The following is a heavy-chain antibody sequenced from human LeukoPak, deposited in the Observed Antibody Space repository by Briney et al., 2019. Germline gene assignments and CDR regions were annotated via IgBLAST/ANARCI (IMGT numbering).Heavy chain of an antibody. CDR3: ARDGSYYDSGSYYGWFDP. Sequence: PSETLSLTCTVSGGSISSGSYYWSWIRQPAGKGLEWIGRIYTSGSTNYNPSLKSRVTMSGDTSKNQFSLKLSSVTAADTAVYYCARDGSYYDSGSYYGWFDPWGQGTLVTVSS. CDR1: GGSISSGSYY. D-gene: IGHD3-10*01. CDR2: IYTSGST. V-gene: IGHV4-61*02. J-gene: IGHJ5*02.